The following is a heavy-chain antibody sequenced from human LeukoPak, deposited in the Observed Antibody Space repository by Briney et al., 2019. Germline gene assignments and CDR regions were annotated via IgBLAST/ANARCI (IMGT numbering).Heavy chain of an antibody. CDR3: ARRGGSASRRSPIDY. CDR2: VKQDASQR. V-gene: IGHV3-7*01. Sequence: GGSLRLSCTASGFTFSDYWITWVRQAPGKGPEWVANVKQDASQRYYVDSVRGRFTISRDNAKNSLFLQMNGLRAEDTAVYYCARRGGSASRRSPIDYWGQGTVVTVSS. J-gene: IGHJ4*02. D-gene: IGHD6-6*01. CDR1: GFTFSDYW.